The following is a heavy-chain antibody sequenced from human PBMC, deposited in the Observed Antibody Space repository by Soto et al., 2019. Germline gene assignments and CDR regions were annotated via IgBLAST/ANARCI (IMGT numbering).Heavy chain of an antibody. CDR3: ARGSPTFFRFDP. CDR1: GLTFRSYS. CDR2: ISTSNSYI. Sequence: LRLSCEASGLTFRSYSMNWVRQAPGRGPEWVSGISTSNSYIYYADSVKGRFTISRDNAKNSLYLEMNSLRVEDTAVYYCARGSPTFFRFDPWGQGTLVTVSS. J-gene: IGHJ5*02. V-gene: IGHV3-21*01.